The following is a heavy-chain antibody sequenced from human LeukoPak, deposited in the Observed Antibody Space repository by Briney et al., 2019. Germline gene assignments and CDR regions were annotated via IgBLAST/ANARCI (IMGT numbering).Heavy chain of an antibody. Sequence: GSSVKVSCKASGGTFSSYAINWVRQATGQGLEWMGWMNPNSGNTGYAQKFQGRVTMTRNTSISTAYMELSSLRSEDTAVYYCARGVLVRGFDPWGQGTLVTVSS. D-gene: IGHD3-10*02. V-gene: IGHV1-8*02. CDR3: ARGVLVRGFDP. J-gene: IGHJ5*02. CDR1: GGTFSSYA. CDR2: MNPNSGNT.